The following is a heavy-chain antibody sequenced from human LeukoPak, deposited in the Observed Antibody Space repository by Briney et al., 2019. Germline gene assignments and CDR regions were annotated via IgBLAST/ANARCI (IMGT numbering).Heavy chain of an antibody. CDR1: GYTFTSYG. D-gene: IGHD5-24*01. CDR3: ASLKTDGYFDY. Sequence: ASVKVSCKASGYTFTSYGISWVRQAPGQGLEWMGWISAYNGNTNYAQKFRGRVTMTADTSTSTAYMELRSLRSDDTAVYYCASLKTDGYFDYWGQGTLVTVSS. CDR2: ISAYNGNT. J-gene: IGHJ4*02. V-gene: IGHV1-18*01.